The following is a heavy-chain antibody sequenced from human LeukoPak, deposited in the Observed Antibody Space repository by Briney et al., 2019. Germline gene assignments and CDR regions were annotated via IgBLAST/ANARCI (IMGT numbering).Heavy chain of an antibody. CDR3: AGPPPSRSYQTRDAFDI. D-gene: IGHD1-26*01. Sequence: ASVKVSCKASGYTFTSYYMHWVRQAPGQGLEWMGIINPSGGSTSYAQKFQGRVTMTRDMSTSTVYMELSSLRSEDTAVYYCAGPPPSRSYQTRDAFDIWGQGAMVTVSS. CDR1: GYTFTSYY. J-gene: IGHJ3*02. V-gene: IGHV1-46*01. CDR2: INPSGGST.